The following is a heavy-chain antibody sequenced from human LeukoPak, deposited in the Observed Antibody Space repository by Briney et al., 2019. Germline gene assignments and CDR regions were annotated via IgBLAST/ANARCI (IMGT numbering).Heavy chain of an antibody. Sequence: GGSLRLSCAASGFNFSSYAMHWVRQAPGKGLEYVSAISSNGGSTFYATSVKGRFTISRDNSKNTLYLQMGSLRAEDMAVYYCARGYSSGWPLDYWGQGTLVTVSS. J-gene: IGHJ4*02. D-gene: IGHD6-19*01. CDR2: ISSNGGST. CDR1: GFNFSSYA. CDR3: ARGYSSGWPLDY. V-gene: IGHV3-64*01.